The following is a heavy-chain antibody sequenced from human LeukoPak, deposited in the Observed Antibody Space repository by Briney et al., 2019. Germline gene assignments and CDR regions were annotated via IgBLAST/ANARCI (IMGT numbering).Heavy chain of an antibody. CDR2: IYSDNT. J-gene: IGHJ6*03. Sequence: GGSLRLSCAASGFIVSRNYMSWVRQAPGKGLEWVSFIYSDNTHYSDSVKGRFTISRDNSKNTLYLQMNSLRAEDTAVYYCAREEVSVRGFLHYSYSYYIDVWGSGTTVTVSS. CDR3: AREEVSVRGFLHYSYSYYIDV. CDR1: GFIVSRNY. V-gene: IGHV3-53*01. D-gene: IGHD3-10*01.